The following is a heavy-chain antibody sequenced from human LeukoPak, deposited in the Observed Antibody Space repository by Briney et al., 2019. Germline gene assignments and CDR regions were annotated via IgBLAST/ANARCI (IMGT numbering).Heavy chain of an antibody. Sequence: GPVKVSCKASGYIFTNYGISWVRQAPGQGLEWMGWITTYNGSTHYAQNLQGRVTVTTDTSTSTACMELRTLRSDDTAVYYCARTRPYDFWSGYPYWGQGTLVTVSS. D-gene: IGHD3-3*01. CDR3: ARTRPYDFWSGYPY. CDR1: GYIFTNYG. V-gene: IGHV1-18*01. J-gene: IGHJ4*02. CDR2: ITTYNGST.